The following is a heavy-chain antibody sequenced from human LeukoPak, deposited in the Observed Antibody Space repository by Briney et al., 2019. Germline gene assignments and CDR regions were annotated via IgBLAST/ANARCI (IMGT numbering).Heavy chain of an antibody. D-gene: IGHD3-22*01. Sequence: GGSLRLSCAASGFTFSSYAMSWVRQAPGKGLEWVSVISGSGSTTYYADSVKGRFTASRDNSKNTLYLQMNSLRAEDTAVYYCAKDRYYDSSGYWALDYWGQGTLVTVSS. J-gene: IGHJ4*02. V-gene: IGHV3-23*01. CDR1: GFTFSSYA. CDR2: ISGSGSTT. CDR3: AKDRYYDSSGYWALDY.